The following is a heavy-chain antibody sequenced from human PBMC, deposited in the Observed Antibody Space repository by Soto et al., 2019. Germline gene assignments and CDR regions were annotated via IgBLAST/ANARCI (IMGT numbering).Heavy chain of an antibody. CDR2: IPYTGRN. Sequence: QVQLQESGPRLVKPSETLSLTCTVSGDSIRSYYWSWFRQPPGKGLEWIGYIPYTGRNNYNPSLKSRVTISVDTSKNQFALELRSVTAADTAVYFCARSPRLYETIGYYSYYSDYWGQGTLVTVSS. CDR1: GDSIRSYY. J-gene: IGHJ4*02. CDR3: ARSPRLYETIGYYSYYSDY. V-gene: IGHV4-59*01. D-gene: IGHD3-22*01.